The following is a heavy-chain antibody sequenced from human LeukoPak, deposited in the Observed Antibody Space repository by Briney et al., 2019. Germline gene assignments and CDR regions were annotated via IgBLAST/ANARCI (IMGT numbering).Heavy chain of an antibody. CDR1: GGSFSDYF. D-gene: IGHD3-3*01. CDR3: ARRTISNWFDA. Sequence: SETLSLTCAVFGGSFSDYFWSWIRQPPGKGLEWIGRISIRGDTKYNPSLESRVAMSIDTFNNQLSLNLTSVTAADTAVFYCARRTISNWFDAWGQGTLVTVSS. V-gene: IGHV4-59*10. CDR2: ISIRGDT. J-gene: IGHJ5*01.